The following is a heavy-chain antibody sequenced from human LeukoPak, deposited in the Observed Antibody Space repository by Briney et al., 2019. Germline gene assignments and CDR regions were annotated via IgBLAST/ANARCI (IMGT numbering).Heavy chain of an antibody. CDR2: IYTSGST. CDR3: ARMGTYYDILTGYYLYYFDY. V-gene: IGHV4-59*10. D-gene: IGHD3-9*01. Sequence: PSETLSLTCAVYGGSFSSYYWSWIRQPAGKGLEWIGRIYTSGSTNYNPSLKSRVTMSVDTSKNQFFLKLSSVTAADTAVYYCARMGTYYDILTGYYLYYFDYWGQGTLVTVSS. J-gene: IGHJ4*02. CDR1: GGSFSSYY.